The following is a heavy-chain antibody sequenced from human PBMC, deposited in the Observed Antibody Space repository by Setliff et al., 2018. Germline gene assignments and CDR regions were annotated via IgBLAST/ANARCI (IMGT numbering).Heavy chain of an antibody. CDR1: GFPFNRYA. CDR2: ISFDGANT. D-gene: IGHD1-26*01. V-gene: IGHV3-30-3*01. J-gene: IGHJ4*02. CDR3: VRDRFRELQPFDH. Sequence: PGESLKISCAASGFPFNRYAMHWVRQPPGKGLEWVAAISFDGANTYHTDSVRGRFTVSRDDSENTFHLQMNSLRPEDTAVYYCVRDRFRELQPFDHWGPGTQVTVSS.